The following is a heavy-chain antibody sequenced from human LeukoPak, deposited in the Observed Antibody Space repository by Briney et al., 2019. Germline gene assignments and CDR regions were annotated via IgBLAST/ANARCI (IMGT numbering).Heavy chain of an antibody. Sequence: GGSLRPSCEASGFTFSSYSLNWVRQAPGKGLEWVSSINSSGTSIYYADSVKGRFTISRDNAKNSLYLQMNSLRVEDTAVYYCARGRLRRHQSGFDPWGQGTLVTVSS. CDR1: GFTFSSYS. D-gene: IGHD5-12*01. CDR2: INSSGTSI. J-gene: IGHJ5*02. CDR3: ARGRLRRHQSGFDP. V-gene: IGHV3-21*01.